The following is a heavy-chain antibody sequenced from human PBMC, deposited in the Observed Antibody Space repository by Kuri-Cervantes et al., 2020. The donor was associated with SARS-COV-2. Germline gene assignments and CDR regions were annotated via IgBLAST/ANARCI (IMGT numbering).Heavy chain of an antibody. Sequence: SVKVSCKASGYTFTGYYMHWVRQAPGQGLEWMGGIIPIFGTANYAQKFQGRVTITADESTSTAYMELSSLRSEDTAVYYCAAELGVVITHFGYWGQGTLVTVSS. CDR2: IIPIFGTA. CDR1: GYTFTGYY. CDR3: AAELGVVITHFGY. J-gene: IGHJ4*02. V-gene: IGHV1-69*13. D-gene: IGHD3-22*01.